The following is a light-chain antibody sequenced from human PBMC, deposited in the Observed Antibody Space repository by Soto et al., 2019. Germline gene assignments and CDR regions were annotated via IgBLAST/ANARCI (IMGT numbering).Light chain of an antibody. V-gene: IGLV1-44*01. J-gene: IGLJ1*01. CDR3: AAWDDSLNGYG. Sequence: QSVLTQPPSASGTPGQRVTISCSGSSSNIGRNTVNWYQQLPGTAPKLLIYSNNQRPSGVPDRFSGSKSGTSASLAISGLQSEDEADYYCAAWDDSLNGYGFGTGTKLTVL. CDR1: SSNIGRNT. CDR2: SNN.